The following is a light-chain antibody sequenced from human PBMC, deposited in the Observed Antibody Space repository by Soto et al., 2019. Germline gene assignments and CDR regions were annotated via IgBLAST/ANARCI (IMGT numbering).Light chain of an antibody. V-gene: IGKV3-15*01. Sequence: EVVMTQSPATLSVSPGETATLSCRASKSVTSNLAWYQQKPGQAPRLLIYGTSTRATGIPARFSGSGSGTEFTLTISSLQSEDFAVYYCQQYGSSPTWTFGQGTKVEIK. CDR1: KSVTSN. J-gene: IGKJ1*01. CDR3: QQYGSSPTWT. CDR2: GTS.